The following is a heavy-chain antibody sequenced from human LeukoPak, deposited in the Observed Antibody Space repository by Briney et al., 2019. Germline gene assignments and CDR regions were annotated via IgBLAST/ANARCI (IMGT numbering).Heavy chain of an antibody. V-gene: IGHV1-2*02. J-gene: IGHJ4*02. Sequence: ASVKVSCKASGYTFTGYYMHWVRQAPGQGLEWMGWINPNSGRTNYAQKFQGRVTMTGDTSISTAYMELTRLTSDDTAVYYCARGTYYDSSAYSGVRLFDYWGQGTLVTVSS. CDR3: ARGTYYDSSAYSGVRLFDY. CDR1: GYTFTGYY. D-gene: IGHD3-22*01. CDR2: INPNSGRT.